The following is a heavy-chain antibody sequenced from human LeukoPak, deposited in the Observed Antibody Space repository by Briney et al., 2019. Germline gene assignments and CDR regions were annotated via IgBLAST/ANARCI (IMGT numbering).Heavy chain of an antibody. CDR3: AELGITMIGGV. Sequence: SGGSLRLSCAASGFTFSDYGMNWVRQAPGKGLEWLSHISSTSITIKYADSVKGRFTISRDNAKNSLYLQMNSLRAEDTAVYYCAELGITMIGGVWGKGTTVTISS. CDR1: GFTFSDYG. V-gene: IGHV3-48*04. CDR2: ISSTSITI. J-gene: IGHJ6*04. D-gene: IGHD3-10*02.